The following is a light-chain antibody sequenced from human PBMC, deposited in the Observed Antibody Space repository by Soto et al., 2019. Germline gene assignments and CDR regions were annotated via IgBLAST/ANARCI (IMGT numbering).Light chain of an antibody. V-gene: IGKV3-20*01. J-gene: IGKJ1*01. Sequence: EVVLTQSPGTVSLSPGERVTLSCRASQSVISNYFAWYQQRPGQAPRLLIYAASSRATGIPDRFSGSGSGTDFTLSISSLEPEDFAFYYCQQYGSSLTWTFGQGTKVELK. CDR3: QQYGSSLTWT. CDR1: QSVISNY. CDR2: AAS.